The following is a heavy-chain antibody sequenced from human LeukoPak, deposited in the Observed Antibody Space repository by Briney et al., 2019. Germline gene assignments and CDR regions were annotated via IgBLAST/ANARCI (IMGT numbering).Heavy chain of an antibody. CDR3: ASASPNIVVVPAARNDAFDI. D-gene: IGHD2-2*01. CDR2: IYYSGST. V-gene: IGHV4-30-4*08. CDR1: GGSISSGDYY. J-gene: IGHJ3*02. Sequence: TLSLTCAVSGGSISSGDYYWSWIRQPPGKGLEWIGYIYYSGSTYYNPSLKSRVTISVDTSKNQFSLKLSSVTAADTAVYYCASASPNIVVVPAARNDAFDIWGQGTMVTVSS.